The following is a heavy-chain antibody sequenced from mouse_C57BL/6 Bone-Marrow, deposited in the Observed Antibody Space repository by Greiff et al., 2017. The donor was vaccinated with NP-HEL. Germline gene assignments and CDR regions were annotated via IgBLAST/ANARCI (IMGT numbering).Heavy chain of an antibody. V-gene: IGHV5-12*01. D-gene: IGHD2-1*01. CDR2: ISNGGGST. CDR3: ATQVGSTMVRFDY. Sequence: EVKLVESGGGLVQPGGSLKLSCAASGFTFSDYYMYWVRQTPEKRLEWVAYISNGGGSTYSPDTVKGRFTISRDNAKNTLYLQMSRLKSEDTAMYYCATQVGSTMVRFDYWGQGTTLTVSS. J-gene: IGHJ2*01. CDR1: GFTFSDYY.